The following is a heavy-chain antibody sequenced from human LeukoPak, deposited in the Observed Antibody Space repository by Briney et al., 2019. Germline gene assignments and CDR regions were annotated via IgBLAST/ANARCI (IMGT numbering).Heavy chain of an antibody. V-gene: IGHV1-18*01. Sequence: ASVKVSCKASGYTFTNYGIIWVRQAPGQGLEWMGWISAYNGNTNYAQKLQGRVTMTTDTSTSTAYMELRSLRSDDTAVYYCARTQKPRFYYYYYYMDVWGKGTTVTVSS. D-gene: IGHD5-24*01. CDR2: ISAYNGNT. CDR3: ARTQKPRFYYYYYYMDV. CDR1: GYTFTNYG. J-gene: IGHJ6*03.